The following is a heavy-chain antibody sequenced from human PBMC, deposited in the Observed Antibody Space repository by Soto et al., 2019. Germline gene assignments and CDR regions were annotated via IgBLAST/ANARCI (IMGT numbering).Heavy chain of an antibody. CDR1: GFTFSSYA. CDR2: ISYDGSNK. D-gene: IGHD3-16*01. V-gene: IGHV3-30-3*01. CDR3: ARNFPTPYDLPLRFSLNFDY. Sequence: PGGSLRLSCAASGFTFSSYAMHWVRQAPGKGLEWVAVISYDGSNKYYADSVKGRFTISRDNSKNTLYLQMNSLRAEDTAVYYCARNFPTPYDLPLRFSLNFDYWGRGTLVTVSS. J-gene: IGHJ4*02.